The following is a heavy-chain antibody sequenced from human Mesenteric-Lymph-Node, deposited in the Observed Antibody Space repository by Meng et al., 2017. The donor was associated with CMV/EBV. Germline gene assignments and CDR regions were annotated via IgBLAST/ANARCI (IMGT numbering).Heavy chain of an antibody. Sequence: GGSLRLSCAASGFAFSSYALHWVRQAPGKGLEWVAVMLSDGSNKYYGDSVKGRFTISRDNSKNTLYLQMNSLRAEDTAVYYCAKLSSTWLSEYFQHWGQGTLVTVSS. CDR3: AKLSSTWLSEYFQH. CDR1: GFAFSSYA. CDR2: MLSDGSNK. V-gene: IGHV3-30*04. J-gene: IGHJ1*01. D-gene: IGHD6-13*01.